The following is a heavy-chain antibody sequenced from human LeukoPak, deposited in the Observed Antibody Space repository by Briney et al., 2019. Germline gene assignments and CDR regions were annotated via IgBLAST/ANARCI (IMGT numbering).Heavy chain of an antibody. CDR2: ISFDGGST. V-gene: IGHV3-64*03. D-gene: IGHD3-16*01. CDR3: VKDPYGAFDV. J-gene: IGHJ3*01. CDR1: GFTLSNYA. Sequence: GGSLRLSCSASGFTLSNYAMHWVRQAPGRGLEYVSGISFDGGSTYYVDSVKGRFTISRDSSKNTLYLQMSSLRAEDTAVYYCVKDPYGAFDVWGQGTMVTVSP.